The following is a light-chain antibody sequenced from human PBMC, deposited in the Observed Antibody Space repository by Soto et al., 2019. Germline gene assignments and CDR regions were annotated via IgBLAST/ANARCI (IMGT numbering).Light chain of an antibody. V-gene: IGKV3-11*01. CDR3: HQRSSWPIT. CDR1: QSAYSSY. CDR2: DAF. J-gene: IGKJ5*01. Sequence: EKVMTQSPATLSVSPGERATLSCRSSQSAYSSYLSWYQQKPGQAPRLLIYDAFNRATGIPARFSGSGSGTDFTLTISSLEPEDFAVYYCHQRSSWPITFGQGTRLEIK.